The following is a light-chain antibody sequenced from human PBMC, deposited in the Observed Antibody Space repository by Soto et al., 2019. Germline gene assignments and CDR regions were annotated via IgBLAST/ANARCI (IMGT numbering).Light chain of an antibody. V-gene: IGKV3-15*01. CDR1: QSVSSS. CDR3: QQYKNWPPIT. CDR2: GAS. J-gene: IGKJ5*01. Sequence: EIVLTQSPGTLSVSPGERATLSCRASQSVSSSLAWYQQKPGQAPRLLIYGASTRAAGTPARFSGSGSGTEFTLTISSLQSEDFAVYYCQQYKNWPPITFGQGTRLEIK.